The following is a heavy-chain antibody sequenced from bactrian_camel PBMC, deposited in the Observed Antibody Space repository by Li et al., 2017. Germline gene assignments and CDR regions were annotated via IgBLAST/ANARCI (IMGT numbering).Heavy chain of an antibody. CDR2: IDNRAGT. CDR3: ATATEVAVHGDNWYEPDIWDY. CDR1: GSTGGNSMC. J-gene: IGHJ4*01. V-gene: IGHV3S53*01. Sequence: HVQLVESGGGSVQAGGSLRLSCVASGSTGGNSMCMGWFRQAPGKERELVVVIDNRAGTTYGDSVKGRFIISQDNAKNTAYLQMNSLKPADTAMYYCATATEVAVHGDNWYEPDIWDYWSQGTQVTVS. D-gene: IGHD6*01.